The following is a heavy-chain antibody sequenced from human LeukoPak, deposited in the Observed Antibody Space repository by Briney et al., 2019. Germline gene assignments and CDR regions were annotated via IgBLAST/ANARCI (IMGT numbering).Heavy chain of an antibody. Sequence: PGGSLRLSCAASGFTFSSYAMSWVRQAAGKGLEWVSTISHTGGSTYYADSVKGRFTISRDSSWNTLYLQMNSLRAEDTAVYFCAKTARDGYNLYYFDYWGQGTLVTASS. J-gene: IGHJ4*02. CDR3: AKTARDGYNLYYFDY. V-gene: IGHV3-23*01. D-gene: IGHD5-12*01. CDR2: ISHTGGST. CDR1: GFTFSSYA.